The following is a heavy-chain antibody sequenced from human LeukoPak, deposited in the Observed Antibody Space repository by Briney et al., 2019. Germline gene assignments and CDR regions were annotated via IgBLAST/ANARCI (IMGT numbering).Heavy chain of an antibody. J-gene: IGHJ4*02. CDR2: IKQDGREM. V-gene: IGHV3-7*01. CDR3: ARLIRFPKLYYFDF. Sequence: GGSLRLSCAASGFTFSGHYMGWVRQAPGKGLEWVANIKQDGREMFYVDSVKGRFTISRDNAKNSVSLQMNSLRAEDTAVYYCARLIRFPKLYYFDFWGQGTLVTVSS. CDR1: GFTFSGHY. D-gene: IGHD3-3*01.